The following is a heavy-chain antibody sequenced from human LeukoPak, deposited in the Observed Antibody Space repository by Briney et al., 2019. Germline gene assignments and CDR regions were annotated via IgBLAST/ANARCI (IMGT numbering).Heavy chain of an antibody. CDR3: AREGRVSGYDFDC. D-gene: IGHD5-12*01. V-gene: IGHV3-74*03. CDR2: INSDGSSI. CDR1: GFTFSSYW. Sequence: PGGSLRLSCAASGFTFSSYWMHWVRQAPGKGLVWVSRINSDGSSITYADSGKGRFTISRDNAKNTLYLQMNSLRVEDTAVYYCAREGRVSGYDFDCWGQGTLVTVSS. J-gene: IGHJ4*02.